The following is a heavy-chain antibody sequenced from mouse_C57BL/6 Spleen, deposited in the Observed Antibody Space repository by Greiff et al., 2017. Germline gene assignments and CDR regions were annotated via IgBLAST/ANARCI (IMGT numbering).Heavy chain of an antibody. V-gene: IGHV2-5*01. CDR2: IWRGGST. D-gene: IGHD3-2*02. CDR3: ARVGSGYGGQGFDY. CDR1: GFSLTSYG. J-gene: IGHJ2*01. Sequence: ESGPGLVQPSQSLSITCAVSGFSLTSYGVHWVRQSPGKGLEWLGVIWRGGSTDYNAAFMSRLSITKDNSKSQVFFKMNSLQADDTAIYYCARVGSGYGGQGFDYWGQGTTLTVSS.